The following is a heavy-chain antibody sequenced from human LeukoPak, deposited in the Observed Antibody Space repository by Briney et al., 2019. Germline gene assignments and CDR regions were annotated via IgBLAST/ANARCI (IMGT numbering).Heavy chain of an antibody. CDR2: ISPDGNYI. D-gene: IGHD6-6*01. J-gene: IGHJ5*02. CDR3: VKASSSSPQYNWFDA. CDR1: GFTFSNFA. V-gene: IGHV3-23*01. Sequence: GGSLRLSCAASGFTFSNFAMSWVRQTPGTGLAWLSAISPDGNYIYYADSVKGRFTISRDNSKNTLYLQMNSLRAEDTALYYCVKASSSSPQYNWFDAWGQGTLVTVSS.